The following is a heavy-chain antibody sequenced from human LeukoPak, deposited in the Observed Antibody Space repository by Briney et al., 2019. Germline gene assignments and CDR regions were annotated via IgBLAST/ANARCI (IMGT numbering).Heavy chain of an antibody. CDR1: GFTFSTYG. J-gene: IGHJ4*02. CDR2: ISHDGTNK. CDR3: AETGPTDF. Sequence: GGSLRLSCAASGFTFSTYGMHWVRQAPGKGLEWVAAISHDGTNKHYAGSVKGRFTISRDNSKNTLYLQMNSLRAEDTALYYCAETGPTDFWGQGTLVTVSS. D-gene: IGHD3-9*01. V-gene: IGHV3-30*03.